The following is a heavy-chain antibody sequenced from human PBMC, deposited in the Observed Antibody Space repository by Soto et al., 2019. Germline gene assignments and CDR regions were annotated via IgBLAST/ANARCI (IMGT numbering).Heavy chain of an antibody. J-gene: IGHJ6*03. V-gene: IGHV3-23*01. CDR3: AKSSGNRIAAVNYYYYMDF. CDR1: GFTFSNYA. D-gene: IGHD6-13*01. Sequence: GGSLRLSCAASGFTFSNYAMSWVRQAPGKGLEWVSAISGTGGSTYYADSVKGRFTISRDNSKNTLYLQMNSLRAEDTAVYYCAKSSGNRIAAVNYYYYMDFWGKGTTVTVSS. CDR2: ISGTGGST.